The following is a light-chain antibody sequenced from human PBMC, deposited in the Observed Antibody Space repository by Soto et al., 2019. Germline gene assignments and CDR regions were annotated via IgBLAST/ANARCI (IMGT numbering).Light chain of an antibody. J-gene: IGKJ5*01. CDR2: GAS. V-gene: IGKV3-15*01. CDR3: QQYYNWPT. Sequence: EIVITQSPATLSVSPGERATLSCRASQSVSSNLAWYQQKPGQAPRLLIYGASTRATGIPARFSGSGSGTEFTLTISSLQSEDIAVYYCQQYYNWPTFGQGGRLEVK. CDR1: QSVSSN.